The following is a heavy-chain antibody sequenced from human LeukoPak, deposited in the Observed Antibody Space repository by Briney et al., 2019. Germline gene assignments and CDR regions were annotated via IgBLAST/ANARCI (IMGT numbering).Heavy chain of an antibody. CDR2: IIPIFGTA. J-gene: IGHJ5*02. CDR3: ARDRAARFDP. D-gene: IGHD6-13*01. CDR1: GGTFSSYA. Sequence: GASVKVSCKVSGGTFSSYAISWVRQAPGQGLEWMGGIIPIFGTANYAQKFQGRVTITADKSTSTAYMELSSLRSEDTTVYYCARDRAARFDPWGQGTLVTVSS. V-gene: IGHV1-69*06.